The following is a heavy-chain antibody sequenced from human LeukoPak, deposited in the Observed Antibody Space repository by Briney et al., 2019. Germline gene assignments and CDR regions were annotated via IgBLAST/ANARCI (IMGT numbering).Heavy chain of an antibody. Sequence: SVKVSCKASGGTFSSYAISWVRQAPGQGLEWMGRIIPILGIANYAQKFRGRVTITADKSTSTAYMELSSLRSEDTAVYYCARDSLKGVVVPAAMYYWGQGTLVTVSS. D-gene: IGHD2-2*01. CDR2: IIPILGIA. J-gene: IGHJ4*02. CDR3: ARDSLKGVVVPAAMYY. CDR1: GGTFSSYA. V-gene: IGHV1-69*04.